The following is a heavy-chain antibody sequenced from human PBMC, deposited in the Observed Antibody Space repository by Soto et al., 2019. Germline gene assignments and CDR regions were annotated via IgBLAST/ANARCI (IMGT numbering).Heavy chain of an antibody. CDR1: GGTFSSYA. D-gene: IGHD5-18*01. CDR3: ARDRGYSYGYSYYYYGMDV. Sequence: QVQLVQSGAEVKKPGSSVKVSCKASGGTFSSYAISWVRQAPGQGLDWMGGIIPIFGTANYAQKFQGRVTITADESTSTAYMELSSLRSEDTAVYYCARDRGYSYGYSYYYYGMDVWGQGTTVTVSS. V-gene: IGHV1-69*01. J-gene: IGHJ6*02. CDR2: IIPIFGTA.